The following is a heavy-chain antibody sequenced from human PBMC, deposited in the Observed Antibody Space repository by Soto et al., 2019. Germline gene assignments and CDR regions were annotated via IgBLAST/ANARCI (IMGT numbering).Heavy chain of an antibody. CDR3: VRALGYCSGTRCYTPLDYCYVGMYV. CDR2: IIPIFGTA. D-gene: IGHD2-2*02. V-gene: IGHV1-69*13. J-gene: IGHJ6*02. Sequence: SVKVSCKASGGTFSSYAISWVRQAPGQGREWMGGIIPIFGTANYAQKFQGRVTITADESTSTAYMELSSLRSEDTAVYYCVRALGYCSGTRCYTPLDYCYVGMYVWGQGTTVTVSS. CDR1: GGTFSSYA.